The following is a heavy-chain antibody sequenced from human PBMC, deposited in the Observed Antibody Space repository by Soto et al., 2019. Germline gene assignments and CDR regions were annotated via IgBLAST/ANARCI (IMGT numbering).Heavy chain of an antibody. V-gene: IGHV3-74*01. CDR1: GFTFNRYW. J-gene: IGHJ2*01. CDR3: ARVLVTTPWYFDL. Sequence: EVQLVESGGGLVQPGGSLRLSCAASGFTFNRYWMHWVRQAPGKGLVWVSRINGDGSGTFYADSVKGRFTISRDNAKNTLDLQMNSLRAEDTAVYYCARVLVTTPWYFDLWGRGTLVTVSS. CDR2: INGDGSGT. D-gene: IGHD2-15*01.